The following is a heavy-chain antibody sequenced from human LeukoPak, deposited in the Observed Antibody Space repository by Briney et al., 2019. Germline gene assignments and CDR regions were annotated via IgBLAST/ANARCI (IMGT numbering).Heavy chain of an antibody. CDR2: INPNSGDT. CDR1: GYTFTGYY. J-gene: IGHJ4*02. CDR3: AKGGTIFDY. D-gene: IGHD3-9*01. Sequence: ASVKVSCKASGYTFTGYYMHWVRQAPGQGLEWMGWINPNSGDTNYAQKFQGRVTMTRDTSSSTAYMDLSRLRSNDTAVYYCAKGGTIFDYWGQGTLVTVSS. V-gene: IGHV1-2*02.